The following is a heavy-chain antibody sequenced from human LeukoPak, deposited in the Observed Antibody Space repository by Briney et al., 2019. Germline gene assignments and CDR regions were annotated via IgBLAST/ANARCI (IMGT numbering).Heavy chain of an antibody. CDR1: GGFISSYY. V-gene: IGHV4-39*07. D-gene: IGHD6-19*01. J-gene: IGHJ4*02. CDR2: IDYSGST. Sequence: SSETLSLTCTVSGGFISSYYWSWIRQPPGKGLEWIGSIDYSGSTYCNPSLKSRATISIDTSKNQFSLKLSSVTAADTAVYYCAREYTLYRSGWFLDYWGQGTVVTVSS. CDR3: AREYTLYRSGWFLDY.